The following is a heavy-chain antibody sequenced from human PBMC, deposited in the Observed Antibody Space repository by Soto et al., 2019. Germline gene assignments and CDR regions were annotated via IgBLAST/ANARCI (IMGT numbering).Heavy chain of an antibody. CDR1: GGSFSGYY. V-gene: IGHV4-34*01. J-gene: IGHJ4*02. CDR2: INHSGST. D-gene: IGHD5-12*01. Sequence: PSETLSLTCAVYGGSFSGYYWSWIRQPPGKGLEWIGEINHSGSTNYNPSLKSRVTISVDTSKNQFSLKLSSVTAADTAVYYCARGEATITRFDYWGQGTLVTVSS. CDR3: ARGEATITRFDY.